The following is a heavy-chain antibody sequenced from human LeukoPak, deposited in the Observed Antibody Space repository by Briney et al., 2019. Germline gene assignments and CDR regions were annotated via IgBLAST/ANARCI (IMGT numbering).Heavy chain of an antibody. CDR2: ISAYNGNT. CDR1: GYTFTSYG. J-gene: IGHJ4*02. Sequence: ASVKVSCKASGYTFTSYGISWVRQAPGQGLEWMGWISAYNGNTNYAQKPQGRVTMTTDTSTSTAYMELRSLRSDDTAVYYCARDPAPLYYYDSSGYLRDYWGQGILVTVSS. D-gene: IGHD3-22*01. CDR3: ARDPAPLYYYDSSGYLRDY. V-gene: IGHV1-18*01.